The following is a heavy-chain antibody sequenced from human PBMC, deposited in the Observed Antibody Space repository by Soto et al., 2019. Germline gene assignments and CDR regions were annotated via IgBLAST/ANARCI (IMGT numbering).Heavy chain of an antibody. CDR3: ARMSYFYDKWYFDL. Sequence: SETLSLTCTVSGASINNNDYYWSWFRQTPGKGLEWIGYVYYSGTTDYIPSLKSRLSMSIDKSQNQFTLNLNSVPAADTATYYCARMSYFYDKWYFDLWGRGTLVTVSS. CDR2: VYYSGTT. D-gene: IGHD3-22*01. J-gene: IGHJ2*01. V-gene: IGHV4-30-4*01. CDR1: GASINNNDYY.